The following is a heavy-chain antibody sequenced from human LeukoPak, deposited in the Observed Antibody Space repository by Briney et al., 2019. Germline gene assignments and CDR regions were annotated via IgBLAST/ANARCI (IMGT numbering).Heavy chain of an antibody. CDR2: FDPEDGET. V-gene: IGHV1-24*01. Sequence: ASVKVSCKVSGYTLTELSMHWVRQAPGKGLEWMGGFDPEDGETIYAQKFQGRVTMTEDTSTDTAYMELSSLRSEDTAVYYCATTLGYKRAHYFDYWGQGTLVTVSS. J-gene: IGHJ4*02. CDR3: ATTLGYKRAHYFDY. D-gene: IGHD5-12*01. CDR1: GYTLTELS.